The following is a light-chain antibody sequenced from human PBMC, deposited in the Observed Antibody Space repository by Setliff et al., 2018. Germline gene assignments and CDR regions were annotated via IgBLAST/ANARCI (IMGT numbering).Light chain of an antibody. CDR3: QVWDRDSDCVV. Sequence: SYELAQPPSVSVAPGKTARISCAGNNIEDKNVNWYQQQPGQAPVLVIYYDKDRPARVPERFSGSNSGSTATLTISRVEAGDEADYFCQVWDRDSDCVVFGGGTKVTVL. J-gene: IGLJ2*01. CDR1: NIEDKN. CDR2: YDK. V-gene: IGLV3-21*01.